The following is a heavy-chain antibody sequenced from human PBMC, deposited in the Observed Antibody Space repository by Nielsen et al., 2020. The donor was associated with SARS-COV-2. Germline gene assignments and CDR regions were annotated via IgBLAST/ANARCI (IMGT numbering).Heavy chain of an antibody. CDR1: GYTFTGYY. D-gene: IGHD4-17*01. V-gene: IGHV1-2*06. CDR3: AREWGYGDYFDY. J-gene: IGHJ4*02. CDR2: INPNSGGT. Sequence: ASVKVSCKASGYTFTGYYMHWVRQAPGQGLEWMGRINPNSGGTNYAQKFQGRVTMTRDTSISTAYMELSRLRSDDTAVYYCAREWGYGDYFDYWGQGTLVTVSS.